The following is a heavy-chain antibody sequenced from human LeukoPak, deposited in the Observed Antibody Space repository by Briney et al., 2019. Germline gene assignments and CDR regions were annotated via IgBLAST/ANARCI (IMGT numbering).Heavy chain of an antibody. CDR1: GGSISSYY. CDR2: IYIIVRT. J-gene: IGHJ4*02. Sequence: LGALSLTCTVSGGSISSYYWSWIRQPAGKGLEWIGRIYIIVRTNYTPSLSSGVTMSVDTSKNQYCLKLSSVTAADTAVYYCAGQWLVRPTTFDYWGQGTLVTASS. D-gene: IGHD6-19*01. CDR3: AGQWLVRPTTFDY. V-gene: IGHV4-4*07.